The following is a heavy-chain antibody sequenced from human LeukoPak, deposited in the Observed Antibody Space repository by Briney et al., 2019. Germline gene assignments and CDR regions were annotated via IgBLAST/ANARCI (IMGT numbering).Heavy chain of an antibody. V-gene: IGHV1-18*01. CDR3: ARDGGLVIIGYYYGMDV. D-gene: IGHD3/OR15-3a*01. CDR1: GYTFTSYG. J-gene: IGHJ6*02. CDR2: ISAYNGNT. Sequence: GASVKVSCKASGYTFTSYGISWVRQAPGQGLEWMGWISAYNGNTNYAQKLQGRATMTTDTSTSTAYMELRSLRSDDTAVYYCARDGGLVIIGYYYGMDVWGQGTTVTVSS.